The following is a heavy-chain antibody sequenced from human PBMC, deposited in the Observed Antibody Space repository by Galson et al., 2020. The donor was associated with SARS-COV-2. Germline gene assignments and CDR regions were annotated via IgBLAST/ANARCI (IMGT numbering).Heavy chain of an antibody. V-gene: IGHV4-31*03. CDR2: IFSSVTT. CDR1: GVSVISGGNY. D-gene: IGHD3-22*01. CDR3: ARGRFYDSTGYSTSYYFDS. Sequence: SETLSLTCTVSGVSVISGGNYWTWIRQHPGKRLEWIGHIFSSVTTYYSPSLKSRVTISVDTSQNQFSLRLSSVTAADTAVYYCARGRFYDSTGYSTSYYFDSWGQGTLVTVSS. J-gene: IGHJ4*02.